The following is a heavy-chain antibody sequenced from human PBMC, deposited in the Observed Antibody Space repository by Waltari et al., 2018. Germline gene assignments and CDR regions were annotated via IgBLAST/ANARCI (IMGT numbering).Heavy chain of an antibody. Sequence: QVQLVQSGAEVRKPGASVKVSCEASAFIFTGPYLHWVRQAPGQGLEWMGRIISSSGLTNYAQKFQGRVTMTMDRSTNTVNMELRSLKSDDTALYYCVRERRGMSFGMDVWGQGTTVTVSS. CDR1: AFIFTGPY. CDR2: IISSSGLT. J-gene: IGHJ6*02. V-gene: IGHV1-2*06. D-gene: IGHD3-16*01. CDR3: VRERRGMSFGMDV.